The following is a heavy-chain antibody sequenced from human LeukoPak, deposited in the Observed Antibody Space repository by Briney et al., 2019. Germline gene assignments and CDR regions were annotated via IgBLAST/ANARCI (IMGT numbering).Heavy chain of an antibody. CDR2: IYPGDSDT. D-gene: IGHD3-10*01. CDR3: ARHSPLVRGVILPGDY. J-gene: IGHJ4*02. Sequence: GESLKISCKGSGYSLTSYRIGWVRQMPGKGLEWMGIIYPGDSDTRYSPSFQGQVTISADKSISTAYLQWSSLKASDTAMYYCARHSPLVRGVILPGDYWGQGTLVTVSS. CDR1: GYSLTSYR. V-gene: IGHV5-51*01.